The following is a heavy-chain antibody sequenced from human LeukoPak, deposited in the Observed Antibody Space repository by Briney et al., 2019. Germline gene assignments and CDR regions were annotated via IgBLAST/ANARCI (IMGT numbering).Heavy chain of an antibody. Sequence: SETLSLTCTVSGGSISSYYWSWIRQPPGKGLEWIGYIYYSGSTNYNPSLESRVTMSVDTSKNQFSLKLRSVTAADTAIYYCARGLGDYNTDWFPVSGYWGQGTPVTVSS. V-gene: IGHV4-59*08. D-gene: IGHD3-9*01. CDR3: ARGLGDYNTDWFPVSGY. CDR1: GGSISSYY. J-gene: IGHJ4*02. CDR2: IYYSGST.